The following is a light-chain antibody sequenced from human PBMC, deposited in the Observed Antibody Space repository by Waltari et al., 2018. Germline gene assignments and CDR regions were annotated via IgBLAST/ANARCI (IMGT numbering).Light chain of an antibody. Sequence: EIVMTQSPATLSVSPGERATLSCRASQSVGTHLAWFQQKPGQAPRRLIYGASTRATGIPARFSVSGAGTEFTLTISSLQSEDFAVYYCQQYNNWWTFGQGTKVEIK. CDR1: QSVGTH. V-gene: IGKV3-15*01. CDR2: GAS. CDR3: QQYNNWWT. J-gene: IGKJ1*01.